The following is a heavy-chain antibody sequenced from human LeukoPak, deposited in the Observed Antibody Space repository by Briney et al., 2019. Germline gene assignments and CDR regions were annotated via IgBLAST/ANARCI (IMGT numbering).Heavy chain of an antibody. CDR1: GFTFTNYA. Sequence: GGSLRLSCAASGFTFTNYAMSWVRQAPGKGLEWVSTISGGGGPTYYADSVKGRFTISRDNSKNTLYLQMNSLRAEDTAVYYCAKDGYYYDSSGSDYWGQGTLVTVSS. CDR2: ISGGGGPT. V-gene: IGHV3-23*01. D-gene: IGHD3-22*01. J-gene: IGHJ4*02. CDR3: AKDGYYYDSSGSDY.